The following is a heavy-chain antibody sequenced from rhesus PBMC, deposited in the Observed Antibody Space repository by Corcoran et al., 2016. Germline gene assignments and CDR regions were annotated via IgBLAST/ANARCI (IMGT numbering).Heavy chain of an antibody. CDR3: ARVPYSNYGDY. CDR2: ISGSGGST. V-gene: IGHV4-57*01. J-gene: IGHJ4*01. CDR1: GGSVSSSNW. Sequence: QLQLQESGPGLVKPSETLSVTCAVSGGSVSSSNWWSWIRQPPGKGREWIGRISGSGGSTSYNPSLTRRVTMSTDTSKNQFSRKVSSVTAADTAVYYCARVPYSNYGDYWGQGVLVTVSS. D-gene: IGHD4-23*01.